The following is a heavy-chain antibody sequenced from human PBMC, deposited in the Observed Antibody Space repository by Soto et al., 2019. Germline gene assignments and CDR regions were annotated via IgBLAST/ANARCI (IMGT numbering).Heavy chain of an antibody. J-gene: IGHJ4*02. V-gene: IGHV1-69*08. Sequence: QVQLVQSGAEVKKPGSSVKVSCNASGGTFSSYTISWVRQAPGQGLEWMGRIIPILGIANYAQKFQGRVTITADKSTSTAYMELSSLRSEDTAVYYCARDHCTNGVCYGEEQDYWGQGTLVTVSS. CDR1: GGTFSSYT. CDR2: IIPILGIA. D-gene: IGHD2-8*01. CDR3: ARDHCTNGVCYGEEQDY.